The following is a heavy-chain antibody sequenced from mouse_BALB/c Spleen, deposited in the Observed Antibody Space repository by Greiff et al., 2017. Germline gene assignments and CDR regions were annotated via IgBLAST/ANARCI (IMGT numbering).Heavy chain of an antibody. D-gene: IGHD2-14*01. J-gene: IGHJ1*01. Sequence: QVQLQQSGAELVKPGASVKLSCKTSGYTFTSYWIQWVKQRPGQGLGWIGEIFPGTGTTYYNEKFKSKATLTVDKSTSTAYMQLSSLTSEDSAVYYCARRVRGYFDVWGAGTTVTVSS. CDR1: GYTFTSYW. CDR3: ARRVRGYFDV. V-gene: IGHV1S132*01. CDR2: IFPGTGTT.